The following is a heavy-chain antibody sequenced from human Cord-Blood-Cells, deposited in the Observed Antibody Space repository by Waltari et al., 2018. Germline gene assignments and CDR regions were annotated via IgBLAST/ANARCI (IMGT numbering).Heavy chain of an antibody. Sequence: QVQLQQWGAGLLKPSETLSLTCAVYGGSFSGYYWSWIRQPPGKGLEWIGEINHSGSTNYNPALTSRVTISVDTSKNQFSLKLSSVTAADTAVYYCARGPLPLWFMHNWFDPWGQGTLVTVSS. CDR1: GGSFSGYY. V-gene: IGHV4-34*01. J-gene: IGHJ5*02. CDR3: ARGPLPLWFMHNWFDP. CDR2: INHSGST. D-gene: IGHD3-10*01.